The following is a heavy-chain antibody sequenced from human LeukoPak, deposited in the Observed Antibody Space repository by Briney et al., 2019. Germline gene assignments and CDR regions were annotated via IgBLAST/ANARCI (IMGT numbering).Heavy chain of an antibody. Sequence: GGSLRLSCAASGFTFNFYAMTWVRQAPGEGLEWVSTITDSGGGTYYAGSVKGRFTISRDNSKNTLYLQMNSLRAEDTAVYYCAKGGWLEYWGQGTLVTVSS. D-gene: IGHD6-19*01. CDR2: ITDSGGGT. CDR1: GFTFNFYA. CDR3: AKGGWLEY. J-gene: IGHJ4*02. V-gene: IGHV3-23*01.